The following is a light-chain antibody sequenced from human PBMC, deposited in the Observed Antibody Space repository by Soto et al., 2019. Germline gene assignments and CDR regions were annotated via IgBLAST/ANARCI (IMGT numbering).Light chain of an antibody. CDR3: SSYTSSSTLV. V-gene: IGLV2-14*01. Sequence: QPALTQPASVSGSPGQSITISCTGTTSDIGTYNYVSWYQQHPGKAPKLMIYEVSNRPSGVSNRFSGSKSGNTASLTISGLQAEDEADYYCSSYTSSSTLVFGTGTKVTVL. CDR1: TSDIGTYNY. J-gene: IGLJ1*01. CDR2: EVS.